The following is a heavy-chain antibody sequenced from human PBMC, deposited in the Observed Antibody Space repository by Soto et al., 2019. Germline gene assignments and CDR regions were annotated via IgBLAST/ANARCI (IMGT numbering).Heavy chain of an antibody. CDR1: GFTFSSYS. Sequence: GGSLRLSCAASGFTFSSYSMNWVRQAPGKGLEWVSSISSSSSYIYYADSVKGRFTISRDNAKNSLYLQMNSLRAEDTAVYYCARDECGGGSCYILWFDPWGQGTLVTVSS. V-gene: IGHV3-21*01. J-gene: IGHJ5*02. CDR2: ISSSSSYI. CDR3: ARDECGGGSCYILWFDP. D-gene: IGHD2-15*01.